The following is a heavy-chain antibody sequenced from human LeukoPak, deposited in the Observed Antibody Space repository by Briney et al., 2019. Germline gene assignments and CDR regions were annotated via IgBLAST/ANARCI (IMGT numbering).Heavy chain of an antibody. CDR3: ARGFSEGGIAVADYYFDY. CDR2: ISMDGSNN. D-gene: IGHD6-19*01. V-gene: IGHV3-30*09. CDR1: GFTSCSYA. J-gene: IGHJ4*02. Sequence: PGGSLRPSCAAPGFTSCSYAMYWGRQAPGKGLERGAVISMDGSNNYYAGCVKGRFANSRDNYKNTLYLQMNSLRAEDTAVYYCARGFSEGGIAVADYYFDYWGQGTLVTVSS.